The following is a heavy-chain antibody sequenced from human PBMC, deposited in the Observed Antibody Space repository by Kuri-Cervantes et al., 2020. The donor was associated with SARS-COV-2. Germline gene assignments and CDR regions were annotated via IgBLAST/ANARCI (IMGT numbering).Heavy chain of an antibody. J-gene: IGHJ2*01. CDR2: ISSSSSTI. Sequence: LSLTCAASGFTFSSYSMNWVRQAPGKGLEWVSYISSSSSTIYYADSVKSRFTISRDNAKNSLYLQMNSLRAEDTAVYYCAREGEEYFDLWGRGTLVTVSS. CDR1: GFTFSSYS. D-gene: IGHD3-10*01. CDR3: AREGEEYFDL. V-gene: IGHV3-48*01.